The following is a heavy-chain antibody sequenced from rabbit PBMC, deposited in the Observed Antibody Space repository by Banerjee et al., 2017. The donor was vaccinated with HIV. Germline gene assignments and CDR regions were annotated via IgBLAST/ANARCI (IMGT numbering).Heavy chain of an antibody. CDR3: ARGLYTVSSGTSMYYFNL. CDR2: IYTSSGST. D-gene: IGHD1-1*01. CDR1: GFSFSSSYY. Sequence: QSLEESGGDLVKPGASLTLTCTASGFSFSSSYYMCWVRQAPGKGLELIACIYTSSGSTYYASWAKGRFTITRSTSLNTVTLQMTSLTAADTATYFCARGLYTVSSGTSMYYFNLWGQGTLVTVS. J-gene: IGHJ4*01. V-gene: IGHV1S40*01.